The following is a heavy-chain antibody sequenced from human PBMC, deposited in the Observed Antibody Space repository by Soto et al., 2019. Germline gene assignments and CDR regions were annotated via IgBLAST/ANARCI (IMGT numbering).Heavy chain of an antibody. CDR1: GGTFSSYA. CDR3: ARAFYYYDSSGYYALEYFQH. D-gene: IGHD3-22*01. CDR2: IIPIFGTA. Sequence: QVQLVQSGAEVKKPGSSVKVSCKASGGTFSSYAISWVRQDPGQGLEWMGGIIPIFGTANYAQKFQGRVTITADKSTSTAYIELSSLRSEDTAVYYCARAFYYYDSSGYYALEYFQHWGQGTLVTVSS. V-gene: IGHV1-69*06. J-gene: IGHJ1*01.